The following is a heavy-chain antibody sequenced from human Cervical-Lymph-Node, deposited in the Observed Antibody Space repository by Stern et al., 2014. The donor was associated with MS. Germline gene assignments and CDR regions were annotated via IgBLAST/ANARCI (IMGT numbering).Heavy chain of an antibody. Sequence: VQLVESGGGVVQPGRSLRLSCAASGFTLSSYDIHWVRQAPGKGLEWVAVIRFDGSNKFYSESVKGRFTISRDNSKNTLYLQMNSLRDADTAVYYCVRDPYGYFDYWGRGTLVTVST. CDR2: IRFDGSNK. CDR3: VRDPYGYFDY. V-gene: IGHV3-33*01. CDR1: GFTLSSYD. D-gene: IGHD3-10*01. J-gene: IGHJ4*02.